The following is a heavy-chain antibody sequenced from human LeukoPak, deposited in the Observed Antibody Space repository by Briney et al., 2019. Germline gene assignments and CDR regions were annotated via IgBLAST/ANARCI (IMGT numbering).Heavy chain of an antibody. Sequence: GGSLRLSCAASGFTVSSNYMSWVRQAPGKGLEGVSVIYNDGTTYYADSVKGRFTIPRDNSKNTVYLQMNSLRAEDTAVYYCANLDGRGNIPWGQGTLVTVSS. D-gene: IGHD3/OR15-3a*01. CDR3: ANLDGRGNIP. J-gene: IGHJ5*02. CDR1: GFTVSSNY. V-gene: IGHV3-66*01. CDR2: IYNDGTT.